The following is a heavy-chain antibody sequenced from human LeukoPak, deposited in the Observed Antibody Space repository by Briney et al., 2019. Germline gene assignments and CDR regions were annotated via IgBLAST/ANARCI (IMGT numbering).Heavy chain of an antibody. V-gene: IGHV4-34*01. CDR3: VRATYYYDRSGSPAWYFDL. D-gene: IGHD3-22*01. J-gene: IGHJ4*02. CDR2: INHSGST. Sequence: SETLSLTCTVSGGSISSYYWSWIRQPPGKGLEWIGEINHSGSTNYNPSLKSRVTISVDTSKNQFSLKLSSVTAADTAVYYCVRATYYYDRSGSPAWYFDLWGQGTLVTVSS. CDR1: GGSISSYY.